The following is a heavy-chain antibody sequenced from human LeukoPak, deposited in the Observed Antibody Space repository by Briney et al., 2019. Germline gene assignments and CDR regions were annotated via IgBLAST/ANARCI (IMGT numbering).Heavy chain of an antibody. J-gene: IGHJ4*02. CDR1: RFTFSHYW. CDR2: INPGGSST. Sequence: GGSLRLSCAASRFTFSHYWLHGVRQVPGKGLVWVSRINPGGSSTTYADSVKGRFTISRDNAKNTLYLQMNSLGAEDTAVYYCARSNQADDYWGQGTLVTVSS. V-gene: IGHV3-74*01. D-gene: IGHD2/OR15-2a*01. CDR3: ARSNQADDY.